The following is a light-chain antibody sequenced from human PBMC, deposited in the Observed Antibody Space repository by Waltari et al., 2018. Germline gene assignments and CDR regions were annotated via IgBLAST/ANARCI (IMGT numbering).Light chain of an antibody. CDR1: SSNIESNY. CDR2: KNN. Sequence: QSVLTQPPSASGTPGQRVTISCSGSSSNIESNYVYWYQQFPGTAPKVLMFKNNARPSGVSDRFSASKSGASASLAISGLRSDDEADYYCGTWDDSLSRPVFGGGTKLTVL. CDR3: GTWDDSLSRPV. J-gene: IGLJ3*02. V-gene: IGLV1-47*01.